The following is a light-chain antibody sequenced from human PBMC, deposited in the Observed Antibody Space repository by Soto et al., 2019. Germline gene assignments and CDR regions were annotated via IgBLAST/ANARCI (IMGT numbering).Light chain of an antibody. CDR2: DAS. Sequence: IVLTQSPATLSLSPGERATPSCRASQSVSNYLAWYQQKPGQAPRLFIYDASNRATGIPARFSGSGSGTDFTLTISSLEPEDFAVYYCLQRSKWPLTFGGGTKVDIK. CDR1: QSVSNY. J-gene: IGKJ4*01. V-gene: IGKV3-11*01. CDR3: LQRSKWPLT.